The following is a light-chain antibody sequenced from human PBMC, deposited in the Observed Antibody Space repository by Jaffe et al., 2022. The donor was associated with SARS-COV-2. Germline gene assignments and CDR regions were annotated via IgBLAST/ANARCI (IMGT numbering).Light chain of an antibody. CDR2: AAS. J-gene: IGKJ1*01. CDR3: RQATNLPWT. V-gene: IGKV1-12*02. CDR1: QDISNW. Sequence: DIQMTQSPSSVSASVGDRVTITCRASQDISNWLAWYQQKPGRAPKLLIYAASSLPDGVPSRFSGSGSGTDFTLTISSLQPEDFATYYCRQATNLPWTFGQGTKVEIK.